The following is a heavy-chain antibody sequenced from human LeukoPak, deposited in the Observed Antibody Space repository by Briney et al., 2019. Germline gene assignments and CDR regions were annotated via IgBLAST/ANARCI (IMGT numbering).Heavy chain of an antibody. V-gene: IGHV5-51*01. Sequence: GESLKISCKASGFSFTDYWIAWVRQMPGKGLEWMGIIYPADSDTRYNPSFQGQVTISADKSITTAYLQWSSLKASDTAIYHCARGFYDLDYWGQGTLVTASS. CDR3: ARGFYDLDY. D-gene: IGHD3-3*01. CDR1: GFSFTDYW. J-gene: IGHJ4*02. CDR2: IYPADSDT.